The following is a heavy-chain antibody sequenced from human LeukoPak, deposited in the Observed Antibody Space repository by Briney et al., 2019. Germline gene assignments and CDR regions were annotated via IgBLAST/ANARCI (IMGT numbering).Heavy chain of an antibody. CDR3: AKGSEPAANHCHYYGMDV. V-gene: IGHV1-8*01. Sequence: ASVKVSCKASGYAFTSYDINWVRQASGQGLEWMGWMNPNSGNAGYAQKFQGRVTMTRDTSITTAYMELSSLRSEDTAVYYCAKGSEPAANHCHYYGMDVWGQGTTVTVSS. D-gene: IGHD2-2*01. CDR2: MNPNSGNA. CDR1: GYAFTSYD. J-gene: IGHJ6*02.